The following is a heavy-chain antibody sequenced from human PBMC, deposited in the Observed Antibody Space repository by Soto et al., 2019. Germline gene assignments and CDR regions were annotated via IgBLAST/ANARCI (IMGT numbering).Heavy chain of an antibody. V-gene: IGHV3-74*01. Sequence: EVQLVESGGGLVQPGGSLRLSCAASGFTFSIYWMHWVRHAPGKGPVWVSRIDNAGSSARYADSVKGRFTISRDNAKNTVYLQMNSLRAEDTAVYYCTRVGGSVSGMDVWGQGTTVTVSS. CDR1: GFTFSIYW. D-gene: IGHD1-26*01. CDR3: TRVGGSVSGMDV. J-gene: IGHJ6*02. CDR2: IDNAGSSA.